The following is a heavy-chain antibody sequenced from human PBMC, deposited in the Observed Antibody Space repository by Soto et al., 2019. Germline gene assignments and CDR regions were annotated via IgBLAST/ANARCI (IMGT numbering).Heavy chain of an antibody. Sequence: QVHLVQSGGEVKKPGASVKVSCKASGYTFTSHGISWVRQAPGHGLEWMGWISAHNGDTNYAQKLQGRVTVTTDTPTNTAYMELRGLRSEDPAVYYCARMVRGSNIDYYYYMDVWGKGTTVTVSS. CDR3: ARMVRGSNIDYYYYMDV. D-gene: IGHD3-10*01. V-gene: IGHV1-18*01. CDR2: ISAHNGDT. J-gene: IGHJ6*03. CDR1: GYTFTSHG.